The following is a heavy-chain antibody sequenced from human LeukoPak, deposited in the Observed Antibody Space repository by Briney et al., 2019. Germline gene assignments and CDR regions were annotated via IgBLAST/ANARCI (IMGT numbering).Heavy chain of an antibody. CDR1: GGSISTTTYY. D-gene: IGHD3-3*01. V-gene: IGHV4-39*07. Sequence: PSETLSLTCTVSGGSISTTTYYWGWIRQPPGKGLEWIGSIFYSGSTNYNPSLKSRVTISVDTSKNQFSLKLSSVTAADTAVYYCARGVPPGDDFWSGSRYYYYYMDVWGKGTTVTVSS. CDR3: ARGVPPGDDFWSGSRYYYYYMDV. CDR2: IFYSGST. J-gene: IGHJ6*03.